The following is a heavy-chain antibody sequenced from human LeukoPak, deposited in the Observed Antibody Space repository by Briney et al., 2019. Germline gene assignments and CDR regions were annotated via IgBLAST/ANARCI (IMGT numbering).Heavy chain of an antibody. D-gene: IGHD5-24*01. V-gene: IGHV3-23*01. Sequence: GGSLRLSCAASGFTFSSYAMSWARQAPGKGLEWVSAISGSGGSTYYADSVKGRFTISRDNSKNTLYLQMNSLRAEDTAVYYCAKNVGYNFGFDYWGQGTLVTVSS. CDR3: AKNVGYNFGFDY. CDR1: GFTFSSYA. J-gene: IGHJ4*02. CDR2: ISGSGGST.